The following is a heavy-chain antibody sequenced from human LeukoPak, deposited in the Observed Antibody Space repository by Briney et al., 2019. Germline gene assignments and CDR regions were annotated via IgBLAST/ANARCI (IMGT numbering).Heavy chain of an antibody. CDR3: ARDLTD. CDR2: IYYSGST. V-gene: IGHV4-39*07. Sequence: SETLSLTCTVSGGSISSSSYYWGWIRQPPGQGLESMGTIYYSGSTYYNPSLKSRVTISVDTSKNQFSLKLSSVTAADTAVYYCARDLTDWGQGTLVTVSS. CDR1: GGSISSSSYY. J-gene: IGHJ4*02. D-gene: IGHD7-27*01.